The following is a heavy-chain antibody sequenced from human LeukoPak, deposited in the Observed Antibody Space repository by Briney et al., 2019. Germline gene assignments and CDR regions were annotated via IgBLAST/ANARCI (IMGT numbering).Heavy chain of an antibody. CDR3: ARSGYSYGPFDY. Sequence: GSLRLSCAASGFSFSSYSMNWVRQPPGKGLEWIGEINHSGSTNYNPSLKSRVTISVDTSKNQFSLKLSSVTAADTAVYYCARSGYSYGPFDYWGQGTLVTVSS. J-gene: IGHJ4*02. D-gene: IGHD5-18*01. CDR2: INHSGST. CDR1: GFSFSSYS. V-gene: IGHV4-34*01.